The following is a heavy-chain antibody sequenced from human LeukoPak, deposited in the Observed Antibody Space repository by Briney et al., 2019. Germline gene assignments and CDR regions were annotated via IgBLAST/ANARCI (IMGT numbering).Heavy chain of an antibody. CDR2: ISGSGGTT. CDR3: AKAYCSRPTCYSPDY. Sequence: PGGSLRLSCAASGFTFSSYAMSWVRQAPGKGLEWVSLISGSGGTTYYADSVKGRFTISRDNSKSTLCLQMNSLRAEDTAVYYCAKAYCSRPTCYSPDYWGQGTLVTVSS. D-gene: IGHD2-2*01. V-gene: IGHV3-23*01. CDR1: GFTFSSYA. J-gene: IGHJ4*02.